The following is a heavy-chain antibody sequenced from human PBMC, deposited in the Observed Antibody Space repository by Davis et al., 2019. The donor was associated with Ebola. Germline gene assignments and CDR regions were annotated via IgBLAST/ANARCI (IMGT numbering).Heavy chain of an antibody. CDR1: GFTFSSYS. V-gene: IGHV3-21*01. J-gene: IGHJ6*04. Sequence: PGGSLRLSCAASGFTFSSYSMNWVRQAPGKGLEWVSSISGSSSYIYYADSVKGRFTISRDNAKNSLYLQMNSLRAEDTAVYYCARVEVDYYYYGMDVWGKGTTVTVSS. CDR3: ARVEVDYYYYGMDV. CDR2: ISGSSSYI.